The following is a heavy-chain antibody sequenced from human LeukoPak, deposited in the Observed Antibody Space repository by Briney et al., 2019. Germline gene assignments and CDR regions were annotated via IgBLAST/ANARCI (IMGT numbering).Heavy chain of an antibody. CDR2: MNPNTGRT. CDR3: ASSSQTPDYYSSGGYFYLGY. D-gene: IGHD3-22*01. J-gene: IGHJ4*02. Sequence: ASVKVSCKASRYTFTSYDINWVREAAGQGLEWMGWMNPNTGRTGFAQKFQGRLTMTRDTSINTAYMELISLRSDDTAVYYCASSSQTPDYYSSGGYFYLGYWGQGTPVTVSS. V-gene: IGHV1-8*01. CDR1: RYTFTSYD.